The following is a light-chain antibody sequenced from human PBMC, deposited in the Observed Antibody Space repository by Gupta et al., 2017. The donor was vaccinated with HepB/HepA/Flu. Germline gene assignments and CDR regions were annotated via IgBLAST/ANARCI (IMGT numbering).Light chain of an antibody. CDR3: SSYTSSSTL. V-gene: IGLV2-18*02. J-gene: IGLJ2*01. CDR1: SSDVGSYNR. Sequence: QSALTQPPSVSGSPGQSVTISCTGTSSDVGSYNRVSWYQQPPGTAPKLMIYEVSTRPSGVPDRFSGSKSGNTASLTISGLQAEDEADYYCSSYTSSSTLFGGGTKLTVL. CDR2: EVS.